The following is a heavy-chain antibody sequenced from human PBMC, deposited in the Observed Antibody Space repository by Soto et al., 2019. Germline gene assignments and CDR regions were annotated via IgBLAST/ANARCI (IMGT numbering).Heavy chain of an antibody. Sequence: PSETLSLTCSVSGVSITGSYWSWIRQPPGKTLEWIGYVYHGGTTTHNPSLKSRVSISVDTSKNQFSLRLTSVIAADTAVYYCARDMPYGAGSLAGCDYWGQGILVTVSS. CDR1: GVSITGSY. CDR3: ARDMPYGAGSLAGCDY. CDR2: VYHGGTT. J-gene: IGHJ4*02. D-gene: IGHD1-26*01. V-gene: IGHV4-59*01.